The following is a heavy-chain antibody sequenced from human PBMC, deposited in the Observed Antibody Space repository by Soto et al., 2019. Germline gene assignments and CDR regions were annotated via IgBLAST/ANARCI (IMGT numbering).Heavy chain of an antibody. CDR2: IKSKTDGGTT. CDR3: TTVGRDFGVVGYLDP. V-gene: IGHV3-15*01. J-gene: IGHJ5*02. CDR1: GFTFSNSG. Sequence: PGGSLRLSCAASGFTFSNSGMSWVRQAPGKGLEWVGRIKSKTDGGTTDYAAPVKGRFTISRDDSKNTLYLQMNSLKTEDTAVYYCTTVGRDFGVVGYLDPWGQGTLVTVSS. D-gene: IGHD3-3*01.